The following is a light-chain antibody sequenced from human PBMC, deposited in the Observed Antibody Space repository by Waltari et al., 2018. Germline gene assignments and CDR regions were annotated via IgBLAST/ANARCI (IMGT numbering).Light chain of an antibody. CDR1: RSVSRN. J-gene: IGKJ1*01. V-gene: IGKV3D-15*01. Sequence: EIVMTQSPATLSVSPGERATLSCRASRSVSRNLAWFQQKPGQAPRLLIFGASIRATDIPARFSGSGSGTDFTLTISSLQSEDFADYYCQQYYNWPPWTFGQGTKVEIK. CDR3: QQYYNWPPWT. CDR2: GAS.